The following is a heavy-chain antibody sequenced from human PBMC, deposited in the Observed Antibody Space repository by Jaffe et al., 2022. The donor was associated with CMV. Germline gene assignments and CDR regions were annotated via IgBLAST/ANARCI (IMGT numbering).Heavy chain of an antibody. CDR3: ARDRGYSDRSGYYYSGYLDL. D-gene: IGHD3-22*01. CDR2: IWYDGSNI. CDR1: GFTFSNYG. J-gene: IGHJ4*02. V-gene: IGHV3-33*08. Sequence: QVQLVESGGGVVQPGRSLRLSCAASGFTFSNYGMEWVRQAPGRGLEWVAVIWYDGSNIYYADSVKGRFTVSRDNSKNTLYLQMNSLRAEDTAVYSCARDRGYSDRSGYYYSGYLDLWGRGTLVTVSS.